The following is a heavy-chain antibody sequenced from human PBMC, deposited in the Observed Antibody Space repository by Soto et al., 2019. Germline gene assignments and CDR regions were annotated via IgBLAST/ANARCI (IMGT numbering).Heavy chain of an antibody. Sequence: PSETLSLTCTVSGGSISSGDYYWSWIRQPPGKGLEWIGYIYYSGSTYYNPSLKGRVTISVDTSKNQFSLKLSSVTAADTAVYYCAILSGRGWFGELLDYYYGMDVWGQGTTVTVSS. J-gene: IGHJ6*02. V-gene: IGHV4-30-4*01. CDR2: IYYSGST. CDR1: GGSISSGDYY. D-gene: IGHD3-10*01. CDR3: AILSGRGWFGELLDYYYGMDV.